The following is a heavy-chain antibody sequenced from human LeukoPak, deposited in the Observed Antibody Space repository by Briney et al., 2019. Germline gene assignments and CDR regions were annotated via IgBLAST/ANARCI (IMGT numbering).Heavy chain of an antibody. CDR1: GGSFSGYY. Sequence: PSETLSLTCAVYGGSFSGYYWSWIRKPPGKGLEWIGEINHSGSTNYNPSLKSRVTISVDTSKTQSSLKLSSVTAADTAVYYCARGQKTSAFDIWGQGTMVTVSS. CDR3: ARGQKTSAFDI. D-gene: IGHD1-7*01. J-gene: IGHJ3*02. V-gene: IGHV4-34*01. CDR2: INHSGST.